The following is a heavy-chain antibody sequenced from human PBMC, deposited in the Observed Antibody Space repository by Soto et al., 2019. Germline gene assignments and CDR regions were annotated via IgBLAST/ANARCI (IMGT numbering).Heavy chain of an antibody. V-gene: IGHV1-18*04. CDR2: ISVNNGNT. Sequence: GASVKVSCKASGYSFSSYGISWVRPAPGQGLDWMGWISVNNGNTDYAPKFQGRVTMTTDTSTSTAYMELRSLRSDDTAVYYCATSYDSGFDPWGQGTLVTVSS. J-gene: IGHJ5*02. D-gene: IGHD3-3*01. CDR3: ATSYDSGFDP. CDR1: GYSFSSYG.